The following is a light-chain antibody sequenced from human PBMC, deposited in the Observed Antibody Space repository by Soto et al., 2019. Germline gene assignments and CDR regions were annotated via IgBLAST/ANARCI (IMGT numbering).Light chain of an antibody. CDR2: DVS. CDR3: SSFTTSSTYV. Sequence: QSALTQPPSVSGSPGQSVAISCSGTSSDVGSYNRVSWYRQPPGTAPKLMIYDVSNRPSGVPDRFSGSKSGNTASLTISGLQAEDEADYYCSSFTTSSTYVFGTGTRSPS. J-gene: IGLJ1*01. CDR1: SSDVGSYNR. V-gene: IGLV2-18*02.